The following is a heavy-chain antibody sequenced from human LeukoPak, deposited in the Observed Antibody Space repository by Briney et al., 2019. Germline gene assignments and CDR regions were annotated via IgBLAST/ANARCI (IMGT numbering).Heavy chain of an antibody. Sequence: GGSLRLSCVASGFNFKTYSMNWVRQSPGGGLEWISFISSGSDSSAADYIYYADSVKGRFTISRDNAKNALYLQMNSLRTEDTAFYYCAKDQTSGIAGPFDSWGQGTLVTVSS. CDR2: ISSGSDSSAADYI. D-gene: IGHD6-13*01. CDR3: AKDQTSGIAGPFDS. CDR1: GFNFKTYS. V-gene: IGHV3-21*04. J-gene: IGHJ5*01.